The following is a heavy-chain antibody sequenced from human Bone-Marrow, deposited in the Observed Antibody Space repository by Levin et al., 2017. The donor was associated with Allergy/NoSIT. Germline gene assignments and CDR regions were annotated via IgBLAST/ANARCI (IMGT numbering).Heavy chain of an antibody. CDR1: GFTFNNYW. CDR2: IKPDGSDK. Sequence: GGSLRLSCAASGFTFNNYWMSWLRLSPGKGLEWVANIKPDGSDKYYADSVNGRFTISRDNAKNSLYLQVISLRVEDTAVYYCARSPTYSSGSVFDYWGQGTLVTVFS. CDR3: ARSPTYSSGSVFDY. V-gene: IGHV3-7*03. D-gene: IGHD6-19*01. J-gene: IGHJ4*02.